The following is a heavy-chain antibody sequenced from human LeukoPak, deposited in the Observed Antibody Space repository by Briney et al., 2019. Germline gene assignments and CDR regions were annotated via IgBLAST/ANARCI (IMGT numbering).Heavy chain of an antibody. V-gene: IGHV1-2*02. Sequence: ASVKVSCKASGYTFTGYYMHWVRQAPGQGLEWMGWINPNSGGTNYAQKFQGRVTMTRDTSISTAYMELSRLRSDDTAVYYCARDFSGYSGYDFCAYWGQGTLVTVSS. D-gene: IGHD5-12*01. CDR1: GYTFTGYY. CDR3: ARDFSGYSGYDFCAY. J-gene: IGHJ4*02. CDR2: INPNSGGT.